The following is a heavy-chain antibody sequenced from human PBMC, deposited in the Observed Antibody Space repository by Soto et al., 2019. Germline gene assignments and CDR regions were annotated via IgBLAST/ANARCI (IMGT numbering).Heavy chain of an antibody. CDR3: ARASGYVLRY. V-gene: IGHV3-30-3*01. CDR2: ISYDGSNK. Sequence: QVQLVESGGGVVQPGRSLRLSCAASGFTFSSYAMHWVRQAPGKRLEWVAVISYDGSNKYYADSVKGRFTISRDNSKNTLYLQMNSLRAEDTAVYYCARASGYVLRYWGQGTLVIVSS. J-gene: IGHJ4*02. CDR1: GFTFSSYA. D-gene: IGHD3-9*01.